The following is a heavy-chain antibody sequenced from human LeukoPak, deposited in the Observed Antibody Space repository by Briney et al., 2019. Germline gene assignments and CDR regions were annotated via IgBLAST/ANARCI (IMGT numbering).Heavy chain of an antibody. CDR1: GFTVSSNY. J-gene: IGHJ4*02. Sequence: PGGSLRLSCAASGFTVSSNYMSWVRQAPGKGLEWVSVIYSGGSTYYADSVKGRFTISRDNSKNTLYLQMGSLRAEDMAVYYCARDSELTYYYDSSGAGYFDYWGQGTLVTVSS. V-gene: IGHV3-66*01. CDR3: ARDSELTYYYDSSGAGYFDY. D-gene: IGHD3-22*01. CDR2: IYSGGST.